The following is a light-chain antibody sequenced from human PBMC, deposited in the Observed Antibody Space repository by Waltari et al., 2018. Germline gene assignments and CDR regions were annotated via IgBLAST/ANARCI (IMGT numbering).Light chain of an antibody. Sequence: EIVLTQSPATLSLSPGERATLSCRASQSVSSYLAWYQQKPGQAPRLLIYDASNRATGIPARFRGSWSGTDFTLTISSLEPEDFAVYYCQQRSNWPPRLTFGGGTKVEIK. J-gene: IGKJ4*01. CDR1: QSVSSY. CDR2: DAS. V-gene: IGKV3-11*01. CDR3: QQRSNWPPRLT.